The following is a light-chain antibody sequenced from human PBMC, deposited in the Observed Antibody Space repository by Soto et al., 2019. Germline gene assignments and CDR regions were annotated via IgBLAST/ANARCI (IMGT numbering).Light chain of an antibody. Sequence: DIVMTQSPATLSVSAGERATISCRASQSVSTRLAWYQQKPGQAPRLLIYSASTRATGIPARFSGSGSGTEFTLTISSLQSEDFAVYYCQQYNNWPPLTFGGGTKVEIK. J-gene: IGKJ4*01. CDR1: QSVSTR. V-gene: IGKV3-15*01. CDR2: SAS. CDR3: QQYNNWPPLT.